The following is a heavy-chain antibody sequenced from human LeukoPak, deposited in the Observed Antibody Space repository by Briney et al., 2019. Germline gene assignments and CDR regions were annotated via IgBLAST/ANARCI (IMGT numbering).Heavy chain of an antibody. CDR1: GDSISTSNSY. CDR3: ARPYSRTVKALGY. CDR2: IYYSGNT. Sequence: SETLSLTCTVSGDSISTSNSYWGWIRQPPGKGLEWIGSIYYSGNTYYNASLKSRVTISVDTSKNQFSLKLSSVTAADTAVYYCARPYSRTVKALGYWGQGTLVTVSS. J-gene: IGHJ4*02. D-gene: IGHD4-17*01. V-gene: IGHV4-39*07.